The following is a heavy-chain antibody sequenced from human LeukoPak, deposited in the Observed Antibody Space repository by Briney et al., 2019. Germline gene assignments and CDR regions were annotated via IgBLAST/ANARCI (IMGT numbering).Heavy chain of an antibody. D-gene: IGHD3-9*01. V-gene: IGHV4-30-2*01. CDR1: GGSISIGGYS. CDR2: IYHSGST. Sequence: PSETLSLTCAVSGGSISIGGYSWSWIRQPPGKGLEWIGYIYHSGSTYYNPSLKSRVTISVDTSKNQFSLKLSSVTAADTAVYYCARGAGLRYFDWSPPFDYWGQGTLVTVSS. J-gene: IGHJ4*02. CDR3: ARGAGLRYFDWSPPFDY.